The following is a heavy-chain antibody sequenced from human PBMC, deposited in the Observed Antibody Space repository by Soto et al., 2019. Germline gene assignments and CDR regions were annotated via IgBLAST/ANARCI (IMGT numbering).Heavy chain of an antibody. J-gene: IGHJ3*01. D-gene: IGHD1-1*01. CDR2: ISPSTGKA. CDR1: GYTFMHYD. CDR3: ARDQTTWLHDAYDL. V-gene: IGHV1-18*01. Sequence: QVQLVQSGADVKKPGASVKLSCKASGYTFMHYDIGWVRQAPGQGPEWLGRISPSTGKADYPQKFQGRVTMTTDTSTTTAYMEMRSLRPDDTAVYYCARDQTTWLHDAYDLWAQGTMVTVSS.